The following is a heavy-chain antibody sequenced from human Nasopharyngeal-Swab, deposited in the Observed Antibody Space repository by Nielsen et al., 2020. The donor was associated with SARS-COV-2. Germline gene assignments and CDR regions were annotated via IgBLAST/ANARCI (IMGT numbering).Heavy chain of an antibody. CDR1: EFTFSRYA. Sequence: GESLKISCAAFEFTFSRYAMSWVRQTQGRGLEWVSTIRNDGDRTYYVDSVTGRFTISRDNSKNMLFLQMNNLRAEDTAIYYCPEGEFVFDPWGQGTLVTVSS. CDR2: IRNDGDRT. CDR3: PEGEFVFDP. V-gene: IGHV3-23*01. J-gene: IGHJ5*02.